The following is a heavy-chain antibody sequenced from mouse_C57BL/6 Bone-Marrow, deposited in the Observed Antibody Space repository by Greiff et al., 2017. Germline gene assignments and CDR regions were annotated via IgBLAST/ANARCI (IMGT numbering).Heavy chain of an antibody. CDR3: ARDGPIYYDYFDY. D-gene: IGHD2-4*01. CDR1: GFTFSSYA. CDR2: ISDGGSYT. V-gene: IGHV5-4*01. J-gene: IGHJ2*01. Sequence: EVQGVESGGGLVKPGGSLKLSCAASGFTFSSYAMSWVRQTPEKRLEWVATISDGGSYTYYPDNVKGRFTISRDNAKNNLYLQMSHLKSEDTAMXYSARDGPIYYDYFDYWGQGTTLTVSS.